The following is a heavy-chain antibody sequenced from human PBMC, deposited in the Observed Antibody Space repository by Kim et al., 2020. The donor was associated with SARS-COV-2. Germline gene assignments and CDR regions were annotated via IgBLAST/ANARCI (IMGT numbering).Heavy chain of an antibody. CDR3: ARFEAAAGTIDY. V-gene: IGHV4-31*03. CDR1: GGSISSGGYY. CDR2: IYYSGST. J-gene: IGHJ4*02. Sequence: SETLSLTCTVSGGSISSGGYYWSWIRQHPGKGLEWIGYIYYSGSTYYNPALKSRVTISVDTSKNQCSLKLSSVTAADTAVYYCARFEAAAGTIDYWGQGTLVTVSS. D-gene: IGHD6-13*01.